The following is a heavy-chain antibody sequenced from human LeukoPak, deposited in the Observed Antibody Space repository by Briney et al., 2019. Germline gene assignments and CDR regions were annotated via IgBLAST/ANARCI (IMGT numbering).Heavy chain of an antibody. CDR3: AREGYYDSSGPANY. CDR2: IIPIFGTA. CDR1: GGTFSSYA. J-gene: IGHJ4*02. V-gene: IGHV1-69*05. Sequence: SVKVSCKASGGTFSSYAISWVRQAPGQGLEWMGRIIPIFGTANYAQKFQGRVTITTDESTSTAYMELSSLGSEDTAVYYCAREGYYDSSGPANYWGQGTLVTVSS. D-gene: IGHD3-22*01.